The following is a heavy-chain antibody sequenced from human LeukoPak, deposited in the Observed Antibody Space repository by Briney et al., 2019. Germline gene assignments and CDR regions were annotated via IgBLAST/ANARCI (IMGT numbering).Heavy chain of an antibody. Sequence: PGGSLRLSCAASGFTFSSYWMHWVRQAPGKGLVWVSRINFDGSTTNYADSVKGRSTISRDNAKNTLYLQINSLRAEDTAVYYCARDTGVNRSDPWGQGTLVTVSS. V-gene: IGHV3-74*01. J-gene: IGHJ5*02. D-gene: IGHD1-14*01. CDR1: GFTFSSYW. CDR3: ARDTGVNRSDP. CDR2: INFDGSTT.